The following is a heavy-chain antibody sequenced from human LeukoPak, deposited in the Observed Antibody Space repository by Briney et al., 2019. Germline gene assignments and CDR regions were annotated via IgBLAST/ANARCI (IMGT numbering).Heavy chain of an antibody. J-gene: IGHJ4*02. Sequence: GASVKVSCKASGYTFTGCYMHWVRQAPGQGLEWMGWINPNSGGTNYGQKFQGRVTMTRDTSISTTYMEVASLTSDDTAIYYCTRGVAVTNSRHFDLWGQGTLVIVSS. D-gene: IGHD2-21*02. CDR3: TRGVAVTNSRHFDL. CDR1: GYTFTGCY. V-gene: IGHV1-2*02. CDR2: INPNSGGT.